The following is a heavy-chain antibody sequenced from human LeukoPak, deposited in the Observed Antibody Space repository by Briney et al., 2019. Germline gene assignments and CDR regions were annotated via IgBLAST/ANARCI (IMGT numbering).Heavy chain of an antibody. Sequence: SETLSLTCTVSGGSIGWDYWSWIRQSAGKGLEWICRIYKSGSTNYNPSSRSRVTMSVDTSKNQFSLNVTSVTAADTAVYYCAREEYFQDSNGYSYYFHSWGQGSLVTVSS. V-gene: IGHV4-4*07. CDR1: GGSIGWDY. J-gene: IGHJ4*02. D-gene: IGHD3-22*01. CDR2: IYKSGST. CDR3: AREEYFQDSNGYSYYFHS.